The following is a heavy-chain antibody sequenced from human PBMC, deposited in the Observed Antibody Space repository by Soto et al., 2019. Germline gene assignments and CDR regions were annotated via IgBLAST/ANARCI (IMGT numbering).Heavy chain of an antibody. J-gene: IGHJ3*02. CDR3: AKIRAAMAFPDAFDI. D-gene: IGHD2-2*01. CDR2: ISAYNGNT. Sequence: ASVKVSCKASGYTFTSYGISWLRQAPGQGLEWMGWISAYNGNTNYAQKLQGRVTMTTDTSTSTAYMELRSLRSDDTAVYYCAKIRAAMAFPDAFDIWGQGTMVTVS. V-gene: IGHV1-18*01. CDR1: GYTFTSYG.